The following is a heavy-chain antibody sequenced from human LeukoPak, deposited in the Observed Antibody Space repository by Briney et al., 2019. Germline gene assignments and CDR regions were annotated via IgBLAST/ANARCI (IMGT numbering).Heavy chain of an antibody. D-gene: IGHD2-8*01. CDR2: ISSSGSTI. CDR3: VRAVGVSARGYFDL. J-gene: IGHJ2*01. V-gene: IGHV3-48*03. Sequence: PGGSLRLSCAASGFSFGSFEMNWVRQAPGKGLEWVSYISSSGSTIDYADSVKGRFTISRDNAKNSLYLQMNSLRAEDTAVYYCVRAVGVSARGYFDLWGRGTLVTVSS. CDR1: GFSFGSFE.